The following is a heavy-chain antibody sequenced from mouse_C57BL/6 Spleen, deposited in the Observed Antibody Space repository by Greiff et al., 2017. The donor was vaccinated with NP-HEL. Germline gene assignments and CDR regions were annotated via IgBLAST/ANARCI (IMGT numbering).Heavy chain of an antibody. CDR3: ARGGAYYGNPYYFDY. V-gene: IGHV1-61*01. CDR2: IYPSDSET. Sequence: VQLQQPGAELVRPGSSVKLSCKASGYTFTSYWMDWVKQRPGQGLEWIGNIYPSDSETHYNQKFKDKATLTVDKSSSTAYMQLSSLTSEDSAVYYCARGGAYYGNPYYFDYWGQGTTLTVSS. J-gene: IGHJ2*01. CDR1: GYTFTSYW. D-gene: IGHD2-10*01.